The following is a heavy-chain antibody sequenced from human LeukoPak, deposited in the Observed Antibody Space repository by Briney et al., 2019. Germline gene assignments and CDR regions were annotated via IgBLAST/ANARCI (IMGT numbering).Heavy chain of an antibody. J-gene: IGHJ4*02. CDR2: IIPIFGTA. CDR3: ARSQDPLRGYSGYDR. D-gene: IGHD5-12*01. CDR1: GGTFSSYA. Sequence: SVKVSCKASGGTFSSYAISWVRQAPGQGLEWMGGIIPIFGTANYAQKFQGRVTITADKSTSTAYMELSSLRSEDTAVYYCARSQDPLRGYSGYDRWGQGTLVTVSS. V-gene: IGHV1-69*06.